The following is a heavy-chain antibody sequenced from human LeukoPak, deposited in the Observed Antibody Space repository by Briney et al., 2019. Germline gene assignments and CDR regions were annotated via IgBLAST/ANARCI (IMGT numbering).Heavy chain of an antibody. CDR2: ISSGSSYI. J-gene: IGHJ4*02. CDR1: GFTFDRYN. CDR3: ARDKTFCSSPSWDADY. V-gene: IGHV3-21*01. D-gene: IGHD2-2*01. Sequence: PGGSLRLSCAASGFTFDRYNMIWVRQAPGKGLEWVSSISSGSSYIYYADSVRGRFTISRDSAKNSLYLQMNSLRAEDTAVYYCARDKTFCSSPSWDADYWGQGTLVTVSS.